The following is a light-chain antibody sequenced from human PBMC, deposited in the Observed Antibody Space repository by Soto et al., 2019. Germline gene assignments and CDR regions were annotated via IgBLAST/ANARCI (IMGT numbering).Light chain of an antibody. CDR3: ATWDDSLNGYV. CDR2: SDN. V-gene: IGLV1-44*01. J-gene: IGLJ1*01. CDR1: SSKIGGNA. Sequence: QSVLTQPPSASGTPGQRVTISCSGSSSKIGGNAVNWYQQLPGTAPKLLIYSDNQRPSGVPDRFSGSKSGTSASLAISVLQSEYEPDYYCATWDDSLNGYVFAAGTKVTV.